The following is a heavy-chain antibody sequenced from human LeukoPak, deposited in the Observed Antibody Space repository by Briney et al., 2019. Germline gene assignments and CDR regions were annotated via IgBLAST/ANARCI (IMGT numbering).Heavy chain of an antibody. CDR1: GFTFSSYG. V-gene: IGHV3-33*01. D-gene: IGHD3-10*01. J-gene: IGHJ6*02. CDR3: ARDVRDGSGSYYIGSPDV. Sequence: PGESLRLSCAASGFTFSSYGMHWVRQAPGKGLEWVAVIWSDGSNKYYAYSVKGRFTISRDNSKNTLYLQMNSLRAEDTAVYYCARDVRDGSGSYYIGSPDVWGQGTTVTVS. CDR2: IWSDGSNK.